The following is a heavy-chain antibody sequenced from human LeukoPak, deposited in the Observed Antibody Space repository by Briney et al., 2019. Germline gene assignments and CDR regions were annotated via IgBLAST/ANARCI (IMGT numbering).Heavy chain of an antibody. CDR2: ISGSGTNT. CDR3: AKDASPNYDFWSGPNYYFDY. CDR1: GFTFSSYA. D-gene: IGHD3-3*01. V-gene: IGHV3-23*01. J-gene: IGHJ4*02. Sequence: PGGSLRLSCAASGFTFSSYAMSWVRQAPGKGLEWVSAISGSGTNTYYADSVKGRFTISRDNSKNTLYLQMNSLRAEDTAVYYCAKDASPNYDFWSGPNYYFDYWGQGTLVTVSS.